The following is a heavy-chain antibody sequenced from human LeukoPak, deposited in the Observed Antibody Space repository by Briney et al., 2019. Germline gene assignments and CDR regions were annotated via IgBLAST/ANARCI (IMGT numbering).Heavy chain of an antibody. J-gene: IGHJ4*02. CDR1: GYTFTSYG. D-gene: IGHD3-22*01. CDR2: ISAYNGNT. Sequence: GASVKVSYKASGYTFTSYGISWVRQAPGQGLEWMGWISAYNGNTNYARKLQGRVTMTTDTSTSTAYMELRSLRSDDTAVYYCARDFLYDSSGYFWGQGTLVTVSS. CDR3: ARDFLYDSSGYF. V-gene: IGHV1-18*01.